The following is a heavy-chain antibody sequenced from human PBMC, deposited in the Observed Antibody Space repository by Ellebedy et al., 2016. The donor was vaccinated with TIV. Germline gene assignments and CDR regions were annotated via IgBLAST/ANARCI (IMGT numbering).Heavy chain of an antibody. CDR3: ARDLYAPLGYCSGGSCYSIDYYGTDV. Sequence: ASVKVSCKASGYTFTSYAMHWVRQAPGQRLEWMGWINAGNGNTKYSQKFQGRVTITRDTSASTAYMELSSLRSEDTAVYYCARDLYAPLGYCSGGSCYSIDYYGTDVWGQGTTVTVSS. CDR1: GYTFTSYA. CDR2: INAGNGNT. V-gene: IGHV1-3*01. D-gene: IGHD2-15*01. J-gene: IGHJ6*02.